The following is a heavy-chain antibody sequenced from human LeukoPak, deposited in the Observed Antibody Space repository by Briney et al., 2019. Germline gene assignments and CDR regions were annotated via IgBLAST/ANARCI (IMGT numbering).Heavy chain of an antibody. CDR2: VAGAGDT. CDR3: ARGGIRGVTWNWLDP. CDR1: GFTFSSYD. J-gene: IGHJ5*02. D-gene: IGHD3-10*01. Sequence: GGSLRLSCAASGFTFSSYDMHWVRQATGRGLEGVSGVAGAGDTYYADSVKGRFTISRENGKNSLYLQMNSLRAGDTAVYYCARGGIRGVTWNWLDPWGQGTLVTVSS. V-gene: IGHV3-13*01.